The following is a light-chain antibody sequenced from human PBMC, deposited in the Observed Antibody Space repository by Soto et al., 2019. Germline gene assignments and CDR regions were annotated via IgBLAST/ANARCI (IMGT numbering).Light chain of an antibody. V-gene: IGLV2-14*01. CDR2: AVS. J-gene: IGLJ1*01. CDR1: SSDIGGYNS. Sequence: SALTQPASVSGSPGQSITISCTGTSSDIGGYNSVSWYQQHPGKAPKLVIYAVSNRPSGVSSRFSGSKSGNTASLTMSGLQAEDEATYYCSSYTTSKLRVFGTGTKVTVL. CDR3: SSYTTSKLRV.